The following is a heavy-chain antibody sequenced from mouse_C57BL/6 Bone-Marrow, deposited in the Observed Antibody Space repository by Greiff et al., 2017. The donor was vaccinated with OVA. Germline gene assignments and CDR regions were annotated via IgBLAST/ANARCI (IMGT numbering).Heavy chain of an antibody. V-gene: IGHV1-5*01. Sequence: VQLQQSGTVLARPGASVKMSCKTSGYTFTSYWMHWVKQRPGQGLEWIGAIYPGNSDTSYNQKFKGKAKLTAVTSARTAYMALSSLTNEDSAVYYCTRNYGSTPFGYWGQGTTLTVSS. D-gene: IGHD1-1*01. J-gene: IGHJ2*01. CDR1: GYTFTSYW. CDR2: IYPGNSDT. CDR3: TRNYGSTPFGY.